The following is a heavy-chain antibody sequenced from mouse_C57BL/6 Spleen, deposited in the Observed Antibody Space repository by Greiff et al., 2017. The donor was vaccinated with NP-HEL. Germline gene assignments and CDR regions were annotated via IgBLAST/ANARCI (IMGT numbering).Heavy chain of an antibody. Sequence: QVQLQQSGPELVKPGASVKISCKASGYAFSSSWMNWVKQRPGKGLEWIGRIYPGDGDTNYNGKFKGKATLTADKSSSTAYMQLSSLTSEDSAVYFCARVFITTVVSYWYFDVWGTGTTVTVSS. V-gene: IGHV1-82*01. CDR2: IYPGDGDT. CDR1: GYAFSSSW. D-gene: IGHD1-1*01. CDR3: ARVFITTVVSYWYFDV. J-gene: IGHJ1*03.